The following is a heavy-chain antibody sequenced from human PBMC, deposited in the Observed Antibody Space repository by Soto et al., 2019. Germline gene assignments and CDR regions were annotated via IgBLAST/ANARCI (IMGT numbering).Heavy chain of an antibody. V-gene: IGHV3-30-3*01. CDR3: ATTRVGPCSSSICFSGIFDGMDV. D-gene: IGHD2-2*01. J-gene: IGHJ6*02. Sequence: WGSLRLSCAASGFTIINYGMHFFRHSPFKGLEWVAVISYDGTITYYADSVKGRFTISRDNSKNTLYLQMNSLRTEDTAVYYCATTRVGPCSSSICFSGIFDGMDVWGQGTTVTVSS. CDR1: GFTIINYG. CDR2: ISYDGTIT.